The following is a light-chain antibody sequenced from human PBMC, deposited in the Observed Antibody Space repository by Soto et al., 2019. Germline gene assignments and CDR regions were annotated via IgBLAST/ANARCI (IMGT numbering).Light chain of an antibody. V-gene: IGLV2-14*01. CDR2: EGS. CDR3: SSFTRSDTWV. Sequence: QSVLTQPASVSGSPGQSVTISCTGTSGDIGNYNYVSWCQQHPGKAPKLIIYEGSSRPSGVSDRFSASKSGSTASLTISGLQAEDEADYYCSSFTRSDTWVFGGGTKLTVL. J-gene: IGLJ3*02. CDR1: SGDIGNYNY.